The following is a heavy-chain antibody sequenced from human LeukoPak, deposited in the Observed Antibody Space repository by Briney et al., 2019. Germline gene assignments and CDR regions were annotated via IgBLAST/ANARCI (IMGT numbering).Heavy chain of an antibody. Sequence: PSETLSLTCTVSGGSISSSYWGWIRQPPGKGLEWIGYIYYSGSTNYNPSLKSRVTISVDTSKNQFSLKLSSVTAADTAVYYCARDRSYAFDIWGQGTMVTVSS. CDR3: ARDRSYAFDI. CDR1: GGSISSSY. CDR2: IYYSGST. V-gene: IGHV4-59*01. D-gene: IGHD3-10*01. J-gene: IGHJ3*02.